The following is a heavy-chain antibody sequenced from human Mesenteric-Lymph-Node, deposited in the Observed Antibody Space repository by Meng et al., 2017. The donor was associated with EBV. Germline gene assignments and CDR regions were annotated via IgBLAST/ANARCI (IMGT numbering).Heavy chain of an antibody. V-gene: IGHV4-30-2*01. J-gene: IGHJ5*02. CDR2: IYHSGTP. CDR1: AGYTHTGGNS. Sequence: RECGLGLVRRSDVLSDTCRISAGYTHTGGNSVRRIRQPRGKDLEWIGYIYHSGTPSYNPSLKSRVRMSISWSNNQFSLKLTSVTAADTAVYYCVGNYGGNLGWFDHWGQGTLVTVSS. CDR3: VGNYGGNLGWFDH. D-gene: IGHD4/OR15-4a*01.